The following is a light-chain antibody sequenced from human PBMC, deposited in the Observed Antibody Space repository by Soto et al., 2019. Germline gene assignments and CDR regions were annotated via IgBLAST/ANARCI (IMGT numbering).Light chain of an antibody. J-gene: IGKJ1*01. CDR2: GAS. CDR3: QQYGSSPRT. Sequence: MVVALGRGTMSLSPGGRATLSCRASQSVSSSYLAWYQQKPGQAPRLLIYGASSRATGIPDRFSGSGSGTDFTLTISRLETEDFAVYYCQQYGSSPRTFGQGTRVDIK. CDR1: QSVSSSY. V-gene: IGKV3-20*01.